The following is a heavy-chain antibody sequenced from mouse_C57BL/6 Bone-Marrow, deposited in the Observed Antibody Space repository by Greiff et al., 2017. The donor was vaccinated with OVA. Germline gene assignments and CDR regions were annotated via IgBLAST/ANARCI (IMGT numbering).Heavy chain of an antibody. V-gene: IGHV1-55*01. CDR2: IYPGSGST. Sequence: VKLQQPGAELVKPGASVKMSCKASGYTFTSYWITWVKQRPGQGLEWIGDIYPGSGSTNYTEKFKSTATLTVDTSSSTAYMQRSSLTSEDYADYYCARSAYWYFDVWGTGTTVTVSS. CDR3: ARSAYWYFDV. CDR1: GYTFTSYW. J-gene: IGHJ1*03.